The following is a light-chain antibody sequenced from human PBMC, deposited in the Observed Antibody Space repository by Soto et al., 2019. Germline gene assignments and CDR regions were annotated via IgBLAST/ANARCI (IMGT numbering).Light chain of an antibody. V-gene: IGLV1-51*01. CDR3: ETWDYSLSGVV. Sequence: QSVLTQPPSVSAAPGQKVTISCSGGSSNIGGNPVSWYQHLPGKAPKLLIYDNDKQPSGIPDRFSGSKSATSATLGITGLQTADEADYYCETWDYSLSGVVFGGGTKVTVL. J-gene: IGLJ2*01. CDR2: DND. CDR1: SSNIGGNP.